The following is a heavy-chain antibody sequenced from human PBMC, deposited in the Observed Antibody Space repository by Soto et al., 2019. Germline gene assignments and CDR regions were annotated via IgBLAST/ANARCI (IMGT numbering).Heavy chain of an antibody. CDR2: ISDDGDNK. Sequence: QVQLVESGGGVVQPGRSLRLSCAASGFTLTNYAMHWVRQAPGKGLEWLAVISDDGDNKHYADSVKGRFTISRDNSNKTRYLQMNILRPEDTAVYYCARDRYSSSTLFDYWGQGTLVTVSS. D-gene: IGHD6-6*01. CDR1: GFTLTNYA. J-gene: IGHJ4*02. CDR3: ARDRYSSSTLFDY. V-gene: IGHV3-30-3*01.